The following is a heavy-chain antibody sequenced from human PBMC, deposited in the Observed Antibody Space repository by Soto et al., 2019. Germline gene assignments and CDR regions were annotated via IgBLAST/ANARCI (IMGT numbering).Heavy chain of an antibody. J-gene: IGHJ4*02. Sequence: QLQLQESGPGLVKPSETLSLTCTVSGGSISSTRYYWGWIRQPPGKGLEWIGTTYYTGSTYYNPSLKSRVTISVDMSKNQFSLKVRSVTAADPAVYYCVSGPGTTADYWGQGTLVTVSS. V-gene: IGHV4-39*01. CDR1: GGSISSTRYY. D-gene: IGHD1-1*01. CDR3: VSGPGTTADY. CDR2: TYYTGST.